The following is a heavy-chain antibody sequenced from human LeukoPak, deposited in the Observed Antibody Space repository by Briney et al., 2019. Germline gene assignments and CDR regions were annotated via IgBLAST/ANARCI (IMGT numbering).Heavy chain of an antibody. D-gene: IGHD3-3*01. CDR3: ARVGARGRSGYSYFDY. V-gene: IGHV3-74*01. CDR2: INEDGSTT. CDR1: GFTFSSNW. J-gene: IGHJ4*02. Sequence: GSLRLSCAASGFTFSSNWMHWVRQAPGKGLVWVSRINEDGSTTNYADSVKGRFTISRDNSKNTLYLQMNSLRAEDTAVYYCARVGARGRSGYSYFDYWGQGTLVTVSS.